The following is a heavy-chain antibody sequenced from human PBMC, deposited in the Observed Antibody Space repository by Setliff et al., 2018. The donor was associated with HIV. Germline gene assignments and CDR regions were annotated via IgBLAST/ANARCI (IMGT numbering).Heavy chain of an antibody. CDR2: IDPEDGET. CDR3: ATPITSPTGVDY. J-gene: IGHJ4*02. V-gene: IGHV1-24*01. CDR1: GYTLSELS. Sequence: ASVKVSCKVYGYTLSELSIHWVKQAPGKGLEWVGRIDPEDGETMYAEKFQGRVTITADTSTDIAYMGLSSLRSEDTAVYDCATPITSPTGVDYWGQGTLVTVSS. D-gene: IGHD1-20*01.